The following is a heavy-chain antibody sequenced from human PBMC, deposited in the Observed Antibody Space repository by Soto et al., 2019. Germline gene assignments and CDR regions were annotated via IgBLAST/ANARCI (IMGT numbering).Heavy chain of an antibody. J-gene: IGHJ4*02. D-gene: IGHD6-19*01. V-gene: IGHV3-7*03. CDR1: GFTISTYW. CDR2: IKQDGTKT. Sequence: GGSLRLSCAASGFTISTYWMSWVRQAPGKGLEWVAHIKQDGTKTYYVDSVKGRFTISRDNAKNLLYLQMNSLRAEDTAVFYCARAVATGAEYWGQGALVTVSS. CDR3: ARAVATGAEY.